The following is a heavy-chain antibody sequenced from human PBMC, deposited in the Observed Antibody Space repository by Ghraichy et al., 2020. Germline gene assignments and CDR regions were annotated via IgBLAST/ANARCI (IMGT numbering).Heavy chain of an antibody. Sequence: SGPTLMKPTQTLTLTCTFSGFSLSTSGVGVGWIRQPPGKALEWLALVYWNDEKRYSPSLKSRLTITKDTSKNQVVLTMTNIDPVDTATYYCARYSYGSGMFDPWGQGTLVTVSS. CDR2: VYWNDEK. J-gene: IGHJ5*02. D-gene: IGHD3-10*01. CDR3: ARYSYGSGMFDP. V-gene: IGHV2-5*01. CDR1: GFSLSTSGVG.